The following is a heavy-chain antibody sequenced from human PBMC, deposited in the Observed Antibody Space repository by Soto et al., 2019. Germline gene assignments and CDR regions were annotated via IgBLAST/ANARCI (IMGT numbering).Heavy chain of an antibody. Sequence: QITLKESGPTLVKPTQTLTLTCTFSGFSLSTSGVDVGWIRQPPGKALEWLALIYWDDDNRYSPSLKSRLTITKDTSKNRVVLTMTNMDPFVTATYYCAHRRPYSKSPEYFFDYWGQGTLVTVSS. J-gene: IGHJ4*02. D-gene: IGHD6-13*01. CDR2: IYWDDDN. CDR1: GFSLSTSGVD. V-gene: IGHV2-5*02. CDR3: AHRRPYSKSPEYFFDY.